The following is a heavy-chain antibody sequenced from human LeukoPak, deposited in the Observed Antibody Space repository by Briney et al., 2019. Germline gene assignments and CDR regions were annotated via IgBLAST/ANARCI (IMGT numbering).Heavy chain of an antibody. CDR1: GGSIRSYY. J-gene: IGHJ4*02. Sequence: SETLSLTCTVSGGSIRSYYWSWIRQHPGKGLEWIGYIYYSGSTNYNPSLKSRVTISVDTSKNQFSLKLSSVTAADTAVYYCAREYRGASSNWGQGTLVTVSS. CDR2: IYYSGST. V-gene: IGHV4-59*01. D-gene: IGHD3-10*01. CDR3: AREYRGASSN.